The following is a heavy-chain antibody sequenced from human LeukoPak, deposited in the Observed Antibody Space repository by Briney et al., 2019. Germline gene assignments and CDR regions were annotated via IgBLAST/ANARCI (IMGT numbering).Heavy chain of an antibody. V-gene: IGHV4-4*07. Sequence: SETLSLTCTVSGGSISSYYWSWIRQPAGKGLEWIGRIYTSGSTNYNPSLKSRVTMSVDTSKNQFSLKLSSVTAADTAVYYCARVRGYCSGGSCLGFLGIDPWGQGTLVTVSS. D-gene: IGHD2-15*01. CDR2: IYTSGST. CDR1: GGSISSYY. J-gene: IGHJ5*02. CDR3: ARVRGYCSGGSCLGFLGIDP.